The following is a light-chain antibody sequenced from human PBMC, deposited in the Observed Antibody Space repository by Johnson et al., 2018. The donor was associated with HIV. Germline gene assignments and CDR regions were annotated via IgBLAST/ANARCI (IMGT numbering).Light chain of an antibody. CDR2: ENN. CDR3: GTWDNSLGVFFV. J-gene: IGLJ1*01. CDR1: SSNIGNNH. Sequence: QSVLTQPPSVSAAPGQKVTISCSGSSSNIGNNHVSWYQHFSGTAPKLLIYENNKRPSGIPDRFSGSKSGTSATLGITGLQTGDEADYYCGTWDNSLGVFFVFGTGTEVTVL. V-gene: IGLV1-51*02.